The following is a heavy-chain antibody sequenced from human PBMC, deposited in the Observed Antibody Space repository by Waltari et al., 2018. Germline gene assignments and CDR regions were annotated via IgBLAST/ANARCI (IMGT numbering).Heavy chain of an antibody. J-gene: IGHJ2*01. V-gene: IGHV3-48*04. CDR2: ISSSSSTI. CDR3: ARELEVGVHWYFDL. Sequence: EVQLVESGGGLVQPGGSRRLSCAASGLTISSYSMNWVLQAPGKGLEWVSYISSSSSTIYYADSVKGRFTISRDNAKNSLYLQMNSLRAEDTAVYYCARELEVGVHWYFDLWGRGTLVTVSS. D-gene: IGHD3-10*01. CDR1: GLTISSYS.